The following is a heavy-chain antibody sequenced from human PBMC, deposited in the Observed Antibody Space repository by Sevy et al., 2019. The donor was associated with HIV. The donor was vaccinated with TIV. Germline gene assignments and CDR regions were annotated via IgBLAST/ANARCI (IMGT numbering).Heavy chain of an antibody. Sequence: GGSLRLSCVASGFTFSKAWMSWVRQAPGKGLEWVGRIKSKTDGATRDLAAPVKGRIIISRDDSKNTLYLQISNLKIEDTGVYFYAAGVGASDFDYWGQGTLVTVSS. J-gene: IGHJ4*02. CDR3: AAGVGASDFDY. D-gene: IGHD1-26*01. CDR2: IKSKTDGATR. V-gene: IGHV3-15*01. CDR1: GFTFSKAW.